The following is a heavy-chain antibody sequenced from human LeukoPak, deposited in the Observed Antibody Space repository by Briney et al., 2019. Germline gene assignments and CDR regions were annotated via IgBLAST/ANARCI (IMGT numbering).Heavy chain of an antibody. Sequence: ASVKVSCKASGYTFTSYYMDWVRQAPGQGLEWMGIINPSGGSTSYAQKFQGRVTMTRDTSTSTVYMELSSLRSEDTAVYYCARDARGYYDSSGYSLDYWGQGTLVTVSS. CDR2: INPSGGST. D-gene: IGHD3-22*01. CDR3: ARDARGYYDSSGYSLDY. J-gene: IGHJ4*02. CDR1: GYTFTSYY. V-gene: IGHV1-46*01.